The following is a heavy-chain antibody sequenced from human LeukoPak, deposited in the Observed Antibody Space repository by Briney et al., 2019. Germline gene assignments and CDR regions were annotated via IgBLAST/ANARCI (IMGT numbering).Heavy chain of an antibody. Sequence: SETLSLTCAVYGGSFSGYYWSWIRQPPGKGLEWIGYIYYSGSTNYNPSLKSRVTISVDTSKNQFSLKLSSVTAADTAVYYCARGGGEDFDYWGQGTLVTVSS. CDR3: ARGGGEDFDY. D-gene: IGHD3-10*01. V-gene: IGHV4-59*01. J-gene: IGHJ4*02. CDR1: GGSFSGYY. CDR2: IYYSGST.